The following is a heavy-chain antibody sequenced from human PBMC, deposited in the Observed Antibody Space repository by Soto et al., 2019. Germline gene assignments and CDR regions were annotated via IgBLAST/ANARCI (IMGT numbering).Heavy chain of an antibody. CDR2: ISSSSSYI. Sequence: EVQLVESGGGLVKPGGSLRLSCAASGFTFSSYSMNWVRQAPGKGLEWVSSISSSSSYIYYADSVKGRFTISRDHAKNSLYLQMSSLRAEDTAVYYCARDHSGGDDLDYWGQGTLVTVSS. D-gene: IGHD2-21*01. CDR3: ARDHSGGDDLDY. CDR1: GFTFSSYS. V-gene: IGHV3-21*04. J-gene: IGHJ4*02.